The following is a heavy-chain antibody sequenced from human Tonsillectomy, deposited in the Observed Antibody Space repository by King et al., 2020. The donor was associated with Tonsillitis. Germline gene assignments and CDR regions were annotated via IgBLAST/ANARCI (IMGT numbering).Heavy chain of an antibody. J-gene: IGHJ3*01. CDR3: ARDYRDYYDSSGFQGAFDF. CDR1: GGTFSSYA. Sequence: QLVQSGAEVKKPGSSVKVSCKASGGTFSSYALSWVRQTPGQGLDWMGGIIPIFGTANYAQKFQGRLTITADESTSTAYMELSSLTSEDTAVYYCARDYRDYYDSSGFQGAFDFWGQGTMVTVSS. V-gene: IGHV1-69*01. CDR2: IIPIFGTA. D-gene: IGHD3-22*01.